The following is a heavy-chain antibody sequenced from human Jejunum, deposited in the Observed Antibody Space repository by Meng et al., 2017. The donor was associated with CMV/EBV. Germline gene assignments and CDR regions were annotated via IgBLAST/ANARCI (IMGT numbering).Heavy chain of an antibody. CDR2: IRSKAYGGTT. J-gene: IGHJ4*02. Sequence: DSAMSWVRQAPGKGLEWVGFIRSKAYGGTTEYAASVKGRFTISRDDSKSIAYLQMNSLKTEDTAVYYCTLTATMIVVVPSDVRDYWGQGTLVTVSS. V-gene: IGHV3-49*04. CDR1: DSA. CDR3: TLTATMIVVVPSDVRDY. D-gene: IGHD3-22*01.